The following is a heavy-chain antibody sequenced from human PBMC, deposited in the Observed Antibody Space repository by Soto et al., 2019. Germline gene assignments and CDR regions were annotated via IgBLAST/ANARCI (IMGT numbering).Heavy chain of an antibody. D-gene: IGHD3-10*01. CDR3: ARAIGWFGELLGGYYFDY. CDR1: GGSISSGVYS. V-gene: IGHV4-30-2*01. Sequence: QLQLQESGSGLVKPSQTLSLTCAVSGGSISSGVYSGAWIRPPPGKGLGWIGYTYHIGGTYSNPSLKSRVTISVDRSKNQFSLKLSSVTAADTAVYYCARAIGWFGELLGGYYFDYWGQGTLVTVSS. J-gene: IGHJ4*02. CDR2: TYHIGGT.